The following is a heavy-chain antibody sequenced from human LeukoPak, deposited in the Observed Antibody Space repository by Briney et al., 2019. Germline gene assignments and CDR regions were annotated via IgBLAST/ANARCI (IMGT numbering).Heavy chain of an antibody. V-gene: IGHV4-59*08. CDR3: ARLIGAVGAQGGDFDV. J-gene: IGHJ3*01. CDR2: IYHSGST. CDR1: GGSITSYY. D-gene: IGHD1-26*01. Sequence: KPSETLSLACTVSGGSITSYYWTWIRQPPGKGLEWIGSIYHSGSTHYNPSLRSRVTISIDTSTNQFSLKMSSVTAADTAVFYCARLIGAVGAQGGDFDVWGQGTMVTVSS.